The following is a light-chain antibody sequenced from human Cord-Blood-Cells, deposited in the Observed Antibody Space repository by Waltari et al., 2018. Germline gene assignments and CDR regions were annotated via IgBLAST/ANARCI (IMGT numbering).Light chain of an antibody. Sequence: QSALTQPRSVSGPPGQSVTISCTGTSSYVGGYNYVSWYQQHPGKAPKLMIYDFSKRPSGVPDRFSGSKSGNTASLTISGLQAEDEADYYCCSYAGSYTLVFGGGTKLTVL. J-gene: IGLJ2*01. CDR3: CSYAGSYTLV. V-gene: IGLV2-11*01. CDR2: DFS. CDR1: SSYVGGYNY.